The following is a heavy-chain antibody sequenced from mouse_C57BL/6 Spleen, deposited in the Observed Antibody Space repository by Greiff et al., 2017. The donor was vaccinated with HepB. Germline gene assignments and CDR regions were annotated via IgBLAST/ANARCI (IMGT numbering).Heavy chain of an antibody. CDR2: IYPSDSET. J-gene: IGHJ1*03. CDR1: GYTFTSYW. CDR3: ARSDWDGDYWYFDV. Sequence: QVQLKQPGAELVRPGSSVKLSCKASGYTFTSYWMDWVKQRPGQGLEWIGNIYPSDSETHYNQKFKDKATLTVDKSSSTAYMQLSSLTSEDSAVYYCARSDWDGDYWYFDVWGTGTTVTVSS. V-gene: IGHV1-61*01. D-gene: IGHD4-1*01.